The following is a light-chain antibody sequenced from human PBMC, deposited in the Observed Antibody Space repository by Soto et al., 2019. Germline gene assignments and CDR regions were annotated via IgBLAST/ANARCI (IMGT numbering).Light chain of an antibody. Sequence: IVMTQSPATLSVSPGERATLSCRASQSVSSNLAWYQQKPGQAPRLLIYGASTRATGIPARFSGSGSGTEFTITISSLQSEDFAVYYCQQYNNWLSTFGGGTKVEIK. CDR3: QQYNNWLST. CDR1: QSVSSN. J-gene: IGKJ4*01. V-gene: IGKV3-15*01. CDR2: GAS.